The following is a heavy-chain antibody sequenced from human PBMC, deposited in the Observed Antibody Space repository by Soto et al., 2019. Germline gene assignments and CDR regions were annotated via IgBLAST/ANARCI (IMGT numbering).Heavy chain of an antibody. CDR1: GGSISSSSYY. V-gene: IGHV4-39*01. Sequence: PSETLSLTCTVSGGSISSSSYYWGWIRQPPGKGLEWIGSIYYSGSTYYNPSLKSRVTISVDTSKNQFSLKLSSVTAADTAVYYCARLGRYDFWSGYYTSNWFDPWGQGTLVTVSS. CDR3: ARLGRYDFWSGYYTSNWFDP. D-gene: IGHD3-3*01. CDR2: IYYSGST. J-gene: IGHJ5*02.